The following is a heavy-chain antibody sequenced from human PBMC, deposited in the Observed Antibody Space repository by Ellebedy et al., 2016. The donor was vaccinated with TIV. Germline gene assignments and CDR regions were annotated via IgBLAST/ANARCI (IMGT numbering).Heavy chain of an antibody. J-gene: IGHJ5*02. Sequence: AASVKVSCKAFGYSFTNFTITWVRQASGQGREWMGWMNPKSGDTVYSQKFQGRVSMTRNTPMNTAFLDLTSLRSEDTAVYYCTRGGTTGEYTWFDPWGQGTLVTVSS. CDR3: TRGGTTGEYTWFDP. V-gene: IGHV1-8*01. D-gene: IGHD1-1*01. CDR1: GYSFTNFT. CDR2: MNPKSGDT.